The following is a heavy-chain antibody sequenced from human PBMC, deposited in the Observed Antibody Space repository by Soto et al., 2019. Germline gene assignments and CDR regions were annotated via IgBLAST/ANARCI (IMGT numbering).Heavy chain of an antibody. CDR2: IWYDGSNT. CDR1: GFTFSYYG. Sequence: ESGGGVVQPGRSLRLSCAASGFTFSYYGLHWVRQAPGKGLEWVAVIWYDGSNTYYADSVKGRFTISRDNSKNMLYLQMNSLRAEDTAVYYCVRGGGGSYCSGGSCFLDYWGQGALVTVSS. V-gene: IGHV3-33*01. CDR3: VRGGGGSYCSGGSCFLDY. D-gene: IGHD2-15*01. J-gene: IGHJ4*02.